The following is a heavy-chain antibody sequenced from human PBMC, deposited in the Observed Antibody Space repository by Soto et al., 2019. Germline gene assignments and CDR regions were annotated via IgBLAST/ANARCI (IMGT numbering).Heavy chain of an antibody. Sequence: ASVKVSCKASGGTFSSYAISWVRQAPGQGLEWMGGIIPIFGTANYAQKFQGRVTITADESTSTAYMELSSLRSEDTAVYYCARFPGIAAASRANWFDPWGQGTLVTVSS. D-gene: IGHD6-13*01. CDR2: IIPIFGTA. J-gene: IGHJ5*02. CDR3: ARFPGIAAASRANWFDP. CDR1: GGTFSSYA. V-gene: IGHV1-69*13.